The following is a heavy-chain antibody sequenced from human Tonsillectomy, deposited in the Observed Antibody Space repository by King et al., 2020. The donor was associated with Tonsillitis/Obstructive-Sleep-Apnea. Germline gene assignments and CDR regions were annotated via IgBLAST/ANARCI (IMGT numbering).Heavy chain of an antibody. CDR1: GFTFSNYP. Sequence: VQLVESGGGVVQPGRSLRLSCAASGFTFSNYPMHWVRQAPGKGLEWVAVISYGGSNKYYADSVKGRFTISRNNSKYTLYLQMDSLRAEDTDVYYCAGSDESGNYYYYYMDVWGQGTAVTVSS. J-gene: IGHJ6*03. D-gene: IGHD3-10*01. CDR2: ISYGGSNK. V-gene: IGHV3-30*04. CDR3: AGSDESGNYYYYYMDV.